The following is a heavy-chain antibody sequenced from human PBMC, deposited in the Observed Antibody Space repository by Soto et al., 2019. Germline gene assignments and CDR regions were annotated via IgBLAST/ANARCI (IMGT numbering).Heavy chain of an antibody. J-gene: IGHJ5*02. CDR2: IYPPDSDI. CDR3: ARLGSLGVTTNNWFDP. V-gene: IGHV5-51*01. CDR1: GYTFTNYY. D-gene: IGHD4-17*01. Sequence: GESLKISCRASGYTFTNYYIAWVRQMPGKGLEWIGIIYPPDSDIRYSPSFQGQVTMLVDKSINTAYLQWSSLKASDTAMYYCARLGSLGVTTNNWFDPWGQGTQVTVAS.